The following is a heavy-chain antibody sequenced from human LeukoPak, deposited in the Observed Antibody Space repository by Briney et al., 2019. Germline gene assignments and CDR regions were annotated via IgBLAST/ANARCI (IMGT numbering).Heavy chain of an antibody. CDR2: IIPIFGTA. V-gene: IGHV1-69*13. CDR1: GGTFSSYA. Sequence: SVKVSCEASGGTFSSYAISWVRQAPGQGLEWMGGIIPIFGTANYAQKFQGRVTITADESTSTAYMELSSLRSEDTAVYYCARNAVPDRPFSGMDVWGKGTTVTVSS. CDR3: ARNAVPDRPFSGMDV. D-gene: IGHD2-2*01. J-gene: IGHJ6*04.